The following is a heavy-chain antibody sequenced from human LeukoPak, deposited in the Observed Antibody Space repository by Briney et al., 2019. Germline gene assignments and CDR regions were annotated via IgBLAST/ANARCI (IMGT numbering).Heavy chain of an antibody. CDR1: GASISSYY. D-gene: IGHD6-19*01. CDR3: ARDYSSGSFDY. V-gene: IGHV4-59*12. J-gene: IGHJ4*02. CDR2: VSYSGST. Sequence: SETLSLTCTVSGASISSYYWSWVRQPPGKGLESIGYVSYSGSTNYNPSLKSRVTISVDTSKNQFSLKLSSVTAADTAVYYCARDYSSGSFDYWGQGTLVTVSS.